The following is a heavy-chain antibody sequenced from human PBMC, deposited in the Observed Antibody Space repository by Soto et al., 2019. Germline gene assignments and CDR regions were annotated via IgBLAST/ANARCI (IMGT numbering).Heavy chain of an antibody. D-gene: IGHD1-26*01. J-gene: IGHJ5*02. Sequence: PSETLSLTCTVSGGSISSSSYYWGWIRQPPGKGLEWIGSIYYSGSTYYNPSLKSRVTISVDTSKNQFSLKLSSVTAADTAVYYCATQEVGGTYVYTFDPWGQGTLVTVSS. CDR2: IYYSGST. V-gene: IGHV4-39*01. CDR3: ATQEVGGTYVYTFDP. CDR1: GGSISSSSYY.